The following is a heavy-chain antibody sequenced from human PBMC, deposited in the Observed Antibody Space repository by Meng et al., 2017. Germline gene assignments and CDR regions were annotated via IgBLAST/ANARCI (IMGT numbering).Heavy chain of an antibody. CDR2: IIPIFGTA. CDR1: GGTISSYS. CDR3: ARVLRDGYNLGY. D-gene: IGHD5-24*01. J-gene: IGHJ4*02. Sequence: QVQLVQSGAELKKPGSSVKVSCKSSGGTISSYSISWVRQAPGQGLELMGGIIPIFGTANYAQKFQGRVTITADEYTSTAYMELSSLRSEDTAVYYCARVLRDGYNLGYWGQGTLVTVSS. V-gene: IGHV1-69*01.